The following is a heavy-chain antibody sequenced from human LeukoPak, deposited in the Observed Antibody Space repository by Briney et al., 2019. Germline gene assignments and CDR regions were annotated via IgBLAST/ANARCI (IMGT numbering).Heavy chain of an antibody. Sequence: ASVKVSCKASGYTFTSYDINWVRQATGQGLEWMGRMNPNSGNTGYAQKFQGRVTMTRNTSISTAYMELSSLRSEDTAVYYCARGTTDSSGYYVDYWGQGTLVTVSS. V-gene: IGHV1-8*01. CDR1: GYTFTSYD. CDR2: MNPNSGNT. D-gene: IGHD3-22*01. J-gene: IGHJ4*02. CDR3: ARGTTDSSGYYVDY.